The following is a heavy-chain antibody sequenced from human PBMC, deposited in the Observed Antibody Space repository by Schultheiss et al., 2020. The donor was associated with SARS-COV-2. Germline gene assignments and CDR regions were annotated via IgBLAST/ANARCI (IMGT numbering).Heavy chain of an antibody. Sequence: GSLRLSCAASGFTFSSYAMSWVRQAPGRGLEWIGEINHSGSTNYNPSFKSRVAISVDTSKNQFSLNLSSVTAADTAVYYCARDRDGYNPSSGMDVWGQGTTVTVSS. J-gene: IGHJ6*02. CDR1: GFTFSSYA. CDR2: INHSGST. V-gene: IGHV4-34*01. D-gene: IGHD5-24*01. CDR3: ARDRDGYNPSSGMDV.